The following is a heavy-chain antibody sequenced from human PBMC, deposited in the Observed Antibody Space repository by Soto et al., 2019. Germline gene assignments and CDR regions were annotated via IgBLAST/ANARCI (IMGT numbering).Heavy chain of an antibody. V-gene: IGHV2-5*01. Sequence: QITLQESGPTLVKPTQTLTLTCTFSGFSFTTAGVAVGWIRQTPGGALEWRTLIYYNDDRRFSPSLKTRLTITGDTSKNLVVLSLTNVDPGDKATYFCAHSDGGYEIIYFDFWGQGIPVTVSS. CDR3: AHSDGGYEIIYFDF. D-gene: IGHD5-12*01. CDR2: IYYNDDR. J-gene: IGHJ4*02. CDR1: GFSFTTAGVA.